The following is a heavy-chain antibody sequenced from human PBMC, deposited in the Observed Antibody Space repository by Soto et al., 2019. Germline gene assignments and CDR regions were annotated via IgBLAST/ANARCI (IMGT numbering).Heavy chain of an antibody. J-gene: IGHJ4*02. D-gene: IGHD3-10*01. CDR3: ARDSRSGYYGSGSYFD. Sequence: SETLSLTCTVSGGSISSGDYYWSWIRQPPGKGLEWIGYIYYSGSTYYNPSLKSRVTISVDTSKNQFSLKLSSVTAADTAVYYCARDSRSGYYGSGSYFDWGQGTLVTVSS. V-gene: IGHV4-30-4*01. CDR2: IYYSGST. CDR1: GGSISSGDYY.